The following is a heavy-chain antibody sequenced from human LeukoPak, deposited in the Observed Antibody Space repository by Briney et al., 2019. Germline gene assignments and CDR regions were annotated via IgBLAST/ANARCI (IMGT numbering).Heavy chain of an antibody. V-gene: IGHV3-30*18. CDR3: AKDMGELRFLEWLPNY. J-gene: IGHJ4*02. Sequence: GGSLRLSCAASGFTFSSYGMHWVRQAPGKGLEWAAVISYDGSNKYYADSVKGRFTISRDNSKNTLYLQMNSLRAEDTAVYYCAKDMGELRFLEWLPNYWGQGTLVTVSS. CDR1: GFTFSSYG. CDR2: ISYDGSNK. D-gene: IGHD3-3*01.